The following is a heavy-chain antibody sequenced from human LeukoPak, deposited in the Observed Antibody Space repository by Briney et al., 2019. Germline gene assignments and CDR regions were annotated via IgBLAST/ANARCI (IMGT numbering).Heavy chain of an antibody. D-gene: IGHD3-10*01. CDR2: ISYDGSNK. Sequence: GRSLRLSCAASGFTFSSYGMHWVRQAPGKGLEWVAVISYDGSNKYYADSVKGRFTISRDNSKNTLYLQMNSLRAEDTAVYYCAKDLRTTVRGAAYYFDYWGQGTLVTVSS. J-gene: IGHJ4*02. CDR1: GFTFSSYG. V-gene: IGHV3-30*18. CDR3: AKDLRTTVRGAAYYFDY.